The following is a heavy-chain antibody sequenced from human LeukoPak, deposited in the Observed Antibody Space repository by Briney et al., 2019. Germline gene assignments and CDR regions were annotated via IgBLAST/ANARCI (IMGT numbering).Heavy chain of an antibody. CDR2: IYYSGST. Sequence: SETLSLTCTVSGASISSYYWSWIRQPPGKGLEWIGCIYYSGSTNYNPSLKSRVTISVDTSKNHFSLKLSSVTAADTAIYYCARDPRGSGYKDYWGQGTLVTVSS. CDR1: GASISSYY. CDR3: ARDPRGSGYKDY. D-gene: IGHD3-22*01. J-gene: IGHJ4*02. V-gene: IGHV4-59*01.